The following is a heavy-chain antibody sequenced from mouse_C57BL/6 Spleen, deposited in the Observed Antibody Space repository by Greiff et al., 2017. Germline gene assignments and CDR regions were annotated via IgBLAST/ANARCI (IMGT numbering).Heavy chain of an antibody. J-gene: IGHJ1*03. Sequence: VQLQQSGPELVKPGDSVKISCKASGYSFTGYFMNWVMQSHGKSLEWIGRINPYNGDTFYNQKFKGKATLTVDKSSSTAHMELRSLTSEDSAVYYCARNYGSSYWYFDGWGTGTTVTVSS. CDR1: GYSFTGYF. CDR3: ARNYGSSYWYFDG. D-gene: IGHD1-1*01. CDR2: INPYNGDT. V-gene: IGHV1-20*01.